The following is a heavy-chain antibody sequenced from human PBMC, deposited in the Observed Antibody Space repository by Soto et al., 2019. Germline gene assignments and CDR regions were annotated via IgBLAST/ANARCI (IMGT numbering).Heavy chain of an antibody. CDR2: IIPIFGTA. J-gene: IGHJ6*02. Sequence: QVQLVQSGAEVKKPGSSVKVSCKASGGTFSSYAISWVRQAPGQGLEWMGGIIPIFGTADYAQKFQGRVTITGDASTSTAYMERSSLRSEDTAVYYCASHSSLRGYCISTSCYGYYYGMDVWGQGTTVTVSS. CDR1: GGTFSSYA. V-gene: IGHV1-69*12. D-gene: IGHD2-2*01. CDR3: ASHSSLRGYCISTSCYGYYYGMDV.